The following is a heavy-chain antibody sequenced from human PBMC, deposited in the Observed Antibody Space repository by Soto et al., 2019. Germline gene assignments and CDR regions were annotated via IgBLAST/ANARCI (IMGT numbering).Heavy chain of an antibody. CDR3: AKNPISQGHVYPEAPFDC. V-gene: IGHV3-23*01. D-gene: IGHD1-20*01. CDR2: ISGSGGST. J-gene: IGHJ4*02. Sequence: GGSLRLSCAASGFTFSSYAMSWVRQAPGKGLEWVSAISGSGGSTYYADSVKGRFTISRDNSKNTLYLQMNSLRAEDTAVYYCAKNPISQGHVYPEAPFDCWGQGTLVTVSS. CDR1: GFTFSSYA.